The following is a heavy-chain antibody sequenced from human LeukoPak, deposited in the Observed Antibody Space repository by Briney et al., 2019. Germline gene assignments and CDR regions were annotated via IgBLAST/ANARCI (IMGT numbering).Heavy chain of an antibody. Sequence: PSQTLSLTCTVSGGSISGGSYYWSWIRQPAGKGLEWIGRIYTSGSTNYNPSLKSRVTISVDTSKNQFSLKLNSVTAADTAVYYCARGEIVATPKFDYWGQGTLVTVSS. D-gene: IGHD5-12*01. J-gene: IGHJ4*02. CDR1: GGSISGGSYY. CDR2: IYTSGST. CDR3: ARGEIVATPKFDY. V-gene: IGHV4-61*02.